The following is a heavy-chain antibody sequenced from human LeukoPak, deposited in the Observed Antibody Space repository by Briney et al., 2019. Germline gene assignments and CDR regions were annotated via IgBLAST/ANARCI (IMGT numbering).Heavy chain of an antibody. V-gene: IGHV3-48*03. CDR3: ARAQELDY. Sequence: GGSLRLSCAASGFTFRSSEMNWVRQAPGKGLEWVAYISSSGTTTYYADSVKGRFTLSRDNAKNSLFLQMNSLRVDDSAMYFCARAQELDYWGQGTLVTVSS. CDR1: GFTFRSSE. CDR2: ISSSGTTT. J-gene: IGHJ4*02.